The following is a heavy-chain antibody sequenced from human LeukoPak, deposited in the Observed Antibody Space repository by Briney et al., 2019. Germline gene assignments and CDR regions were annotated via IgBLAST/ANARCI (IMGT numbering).Heavy chain of an antibody. CDR3: ARDLSASSGWYGGFDY. CDR1: GFTFSSYA. J-gene: IGHJ4*02. V-gene: IGHV3-30*01. CDR2: ISYDGSNK. Sequence: GGSLRLSCAASGFTFSSYAMHWVRQAPGKGLEWVAVISYDGSNKYYADSVKGRFTISRDNSKNTLYLQMNSLRAEDTAVYYCARDLSASSGWYGGFDYWGQGTLVTVSS. D-gene: IGHD6-19*01.